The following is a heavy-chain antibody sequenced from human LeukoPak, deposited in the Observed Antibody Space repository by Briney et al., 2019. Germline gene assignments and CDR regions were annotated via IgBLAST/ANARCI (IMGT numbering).Heavy chain of an antibody. Sequence: SETLSLTCTVSGGSISSYYRSWIRQPPGKGLEWIGYIYYSGSTNYNPSLKSRVTISVDTSKNQFSLKLSSVTAADTAVYYCARLGYCGGDCFPDAFDIWGQGTMVTVSS. V-gene: IGHV4-59*12. CDR2: IYYSGST. CDR3: ARLGYCGGDCFPDAFDI. CDR1: GGSISSYY. D-gene: IGHD2-21*01. J-gene: IGHJ3*02.